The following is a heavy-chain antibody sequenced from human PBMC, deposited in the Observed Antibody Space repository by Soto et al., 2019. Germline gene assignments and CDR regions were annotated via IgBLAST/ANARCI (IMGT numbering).Heavy chain of an antibody. CDR3: ARGKEAVANRGFDV. V-gene: IGHV1-69*02. CDR2: IIPILGIA. J-gene: IGHJ6*02. Sequence: GASVKVSCKASGGTLSSYTISWVRQAPGQGHEWMGRIIPILGIANYAQKFQGRVTITADKSTSTAYMELSSLRSEDSAVYYCARGKEAVANRGFDVWGQGTTVTVSS. CDR1: GGTLSSYT. D-gene: IGHD6-19*01.